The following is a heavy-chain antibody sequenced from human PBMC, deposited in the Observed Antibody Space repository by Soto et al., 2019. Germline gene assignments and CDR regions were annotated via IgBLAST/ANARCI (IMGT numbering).Heavy chain of an antibody. V-gene: IGHV4-31*03. CDR3: ARWWSGSRQGFDP. D-gene: IGHD3-3*01. J-gene: IGHJ5*02. Sequence: QVQLQESGPGLVKPSQTLSLTCTVSGGSISSGDYYWSWIRQHPGKGLEWIGYIYYSGSTYYNPSLSGRVTKSLDTSKNQFPLKLSSVTAADTAVYYCARWWSGSRQGFDPWGQGTLVTVSS. CDR2: IYYSGST. CDR1: GGSISSGDYY.